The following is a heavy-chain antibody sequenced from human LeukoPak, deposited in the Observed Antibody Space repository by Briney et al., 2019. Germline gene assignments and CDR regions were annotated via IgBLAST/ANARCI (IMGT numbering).Heavy chain of an antibody. CDR1: GFTFSNYA. CDR3: AKGENPSRQLLPTSPYWYFDL. CDR2: ISGSSGST. Sequence: GGSLRLPCAASGFTFSNYAMSWVRQAPGKGLEWVSAISGSSGSTYYADSVKGRFTISRDNSKNTLYLQMNSLRAEDTAVYYCAKGENPSRQLLPTSPYWYFDLWAVAPWSLSPQ. D-gene: IGHD2-15*01. J-gene: IGHJ2*01. V-gene: IGHV3-23*01.